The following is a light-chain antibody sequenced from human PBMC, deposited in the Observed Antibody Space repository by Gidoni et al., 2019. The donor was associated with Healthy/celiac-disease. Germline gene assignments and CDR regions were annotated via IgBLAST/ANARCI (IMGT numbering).Light chain of an antibody. V-gene: IGKV3-20*01. CDR1: QSVSSSY. CDR2: GAS. J-gene: IGKJ2*01. Sequence: EIVLPQSPGILSLSPGERATLSCRASQSVSSSYLAWYQQKPGQAPRLLIYGASSRATGIPDRFSGSGSGTDFTLTISRLEPEDFAVYYCQQYGSTFGQGTKLEIK. CDR3: QQYGST.